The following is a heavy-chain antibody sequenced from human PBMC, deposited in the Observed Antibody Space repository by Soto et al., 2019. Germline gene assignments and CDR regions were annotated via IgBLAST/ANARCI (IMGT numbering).Heavy chain of an antibody. Sequence: TLSLTCTVSGGSISSGGYYWSWIRQHPGKGLEWIGYIYYSGSTYYNPSLKSRVTISVDTSKNQFSLKLSSVTAADTAVYYCARGWGAAAGTEELDYWGQGTLVTVSS. CDR1: GGSISSGGYY. D-gene: IGHD6-13*01. V-gene: IGHV4-31*03. CDR2: IYYSGST. CDR3: ARGWGAAAGTEELDY. J-gene: IGHJ4*02.